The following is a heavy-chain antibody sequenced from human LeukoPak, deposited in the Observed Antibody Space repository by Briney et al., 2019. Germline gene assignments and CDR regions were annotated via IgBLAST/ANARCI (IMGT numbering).Heavy chain of an antibody. V-gene: IGHV4-59*08. D-gene: IGHD2-8*01. J-gene: IGHJ4*02. CDR2: IYYSGST. Sequence: SETLSLTCTVSGGSISRYFWTWIRQPPGKGLEWIGYIYYSGSTNYNPSLKSRVTISVDTSKNQFSLKLSSVIAADTAVYYCARLVDGYFDYWGQGTLVTVSS. CDR1: GGSISRYF. CDR3: ARLVDGYFDY.